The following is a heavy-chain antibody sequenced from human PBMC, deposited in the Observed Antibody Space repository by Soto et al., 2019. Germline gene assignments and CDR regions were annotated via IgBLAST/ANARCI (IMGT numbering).Heavy chain of an antibody. D-gene: IGHD3-3*01. V-gene: IGHV4-31*03. J-gene: IGHJ4*02. CDR1: GGSISSGGYY. CDR3: ASSKGYELFGIDY. CDR2: IHYSGST. Sequence: PSETLSLTCTVSGGSISSGGYYWSWIRQHPGKGLEWIGYIHYSGSTYYNPSLKSRATISVNTSKNQFSLKLSPVTAADTAVYYCASSKGYELFGIDYWGQGTLVTVSS.